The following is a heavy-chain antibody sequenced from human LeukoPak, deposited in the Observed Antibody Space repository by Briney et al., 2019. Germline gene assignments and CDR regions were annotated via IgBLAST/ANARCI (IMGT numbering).Heavy chain of an antibody. J-gene: IGHJ6*02. CDR2: IIPIFGTA. V-gene: IGHV1-69*13. D-gene: IGHD3-3*01. Sequence: SVKVSCKASGGTFSSYAISWVRQAPGQGLEWMGGIIPIFGTANYAQKFQGRVTITADESTSTAYMELSSLRSEDTAVYYCARDVTGITIFRGHYYGMDVWGQGTTVTVSS. CDR3: ARDVTGITIFRGHYYGMDV. CDR1: GGTFSSYA.